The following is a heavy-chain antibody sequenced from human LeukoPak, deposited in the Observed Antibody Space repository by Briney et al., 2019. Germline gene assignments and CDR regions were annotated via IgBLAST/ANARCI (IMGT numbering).Heavy chain of an antibody. Sequence: PGRSLRLSCAASGFTFSSYAMHWVRQAPGKGLEWVAVISYDGSNKYYADSVKGRFTISRDNSENMVYLQMNSLRAEDTAVYYCARTREEWQVLDYWGQGTLVTVSS. CDR2: ISYDGSNK. CDR3: ARTREEWQVLDY. D-gene: IGHD6-19*01. J-gene: IGHJ4*02. CDR1: GFTFSSYA. V-gene: IGHV3-30-3*01.